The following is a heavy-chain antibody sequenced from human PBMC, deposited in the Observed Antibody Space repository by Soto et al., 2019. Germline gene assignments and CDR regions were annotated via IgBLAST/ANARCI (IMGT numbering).Heavy chain of an antibody. J-gene: IGHJ6*02. CDR1: GDSFISYA. V-gene: IGHV1-69*12. Sequence: QVQLVQSGAEVRKPGSSVKVSCKVSGDSFISYAISWVRQAPGQGLEWMGGIIPIFGRGNYAQRFQGRVAITADESTSTFHMELGGLSSEDTAVYYCAREGSTVETAMVSQYYYGMDVWGQGTTVTVS. D-gene: IGHD5-18*01. CDR2: IIPIFGRG. CDR3: AREGSTVETAMVSQYYYGMDV.